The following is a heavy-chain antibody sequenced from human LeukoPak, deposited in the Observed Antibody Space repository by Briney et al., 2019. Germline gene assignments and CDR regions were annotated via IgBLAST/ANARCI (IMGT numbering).Heavy chain of an antibody. CDR2: IYYSGST. CDR3: ARASGYITHNWFDP. J-gene: IGHJ5*02. Sequence: SETLSLTCTVSGGSISSYYWSWIRQPPGKGLEWIGYIYYSGSTNYNPSLKSRVTISVDTSKNQFSLKLSSVTAADTAVYYCARASGYITHNWFDPWGQGTLVTVSS. V-gene: IGHV4-59*01. D-gene: IGHD1-1*01. CDR1: GGSISSYY.